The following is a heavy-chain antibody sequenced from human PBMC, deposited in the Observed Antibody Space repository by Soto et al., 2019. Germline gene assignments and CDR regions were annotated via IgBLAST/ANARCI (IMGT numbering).Heavy chain of an antibody. V-gene: IGHV5-51*01. CDR1: GYSFTSYW. CDR2: IYPGDSDT. J-gene: IGHJ6*02. D-gene: IGHD1-1*01. CDR3: ARSPLGNILGYYYGMDV. Sequence: GESLKISCKGSGYSFTSYWIGWVRQMPGKGLEWMGIIYPGDSDTRYSPSFQGQVTISADKSISTAYLQWSSLKASDTAMYYCARSPLGNILGYYYGMDVWGQGTTVTVSS.